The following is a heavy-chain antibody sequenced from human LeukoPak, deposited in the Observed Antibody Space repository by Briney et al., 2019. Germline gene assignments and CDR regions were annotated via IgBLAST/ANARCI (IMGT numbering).Heavy chain of an antibody. CDR2: IPSDGSNK. D-gene: IGHD3-22*01. J-gene: IGHJ4*02. CDR3: AKGGYYDTSGYYLFDY. CDR1: GFSFNTYG. V-gene: IGHV3-30*18. Sequence: GGSLRLSCAASGFSFNTYGMHWVRQAPGKGLEWVAVIPSDGSNKFYADSVKGRFTISRDNSKNTLYLQMNSLRAEDTAVYYCAKGGYYDTSGYYLFDYWGQGTLVTVSS.